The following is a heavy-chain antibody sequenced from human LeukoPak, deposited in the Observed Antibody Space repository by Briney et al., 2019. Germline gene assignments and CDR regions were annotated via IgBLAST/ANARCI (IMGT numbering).Heavy chain of an antibody. J-gene: IGHJ5*02. CDR1: GYTFTGYY. CDR2: INPNSGGT. CDR3: AMGGPAAIPPHNWFDP. V-gene: IGHV1-2*02. D-gene: IGHD2-2*02. Sequence: ASVKVSCKASGYTFTGYYMHWVRQAPGQGLEWMGWINPNSGGTNYAQKFQGRVTMTRDTSISTAYMELSRLRSDDTAVYYCAMGGPAAIPPHNWFDPWGQGTLVTVSS.